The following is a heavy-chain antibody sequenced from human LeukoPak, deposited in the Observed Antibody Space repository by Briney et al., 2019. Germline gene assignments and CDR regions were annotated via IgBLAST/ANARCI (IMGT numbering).Heavy chain of an antibody. J-gene: IGHJ6*02. V-gene: IGHV1-69*13. D-gene: IGHD3-16*02. CDR2: IIPIFGTA. CDR1: GGTFSSYA. CDR3: ARDWDNYDYVWGGYRSPGEDYYYYYGMDV. Sequence: ASVKVSCKASGGTFSSYAISWVRQAPGRGLEWMGGIIPIFGTANYAQKFQGRVTITADESTSTAYMELSSLRSEDTAVYYCARDWDNYDYVWGGYRSPGEDYYYYYGMDVWGQGTTVTVSS.